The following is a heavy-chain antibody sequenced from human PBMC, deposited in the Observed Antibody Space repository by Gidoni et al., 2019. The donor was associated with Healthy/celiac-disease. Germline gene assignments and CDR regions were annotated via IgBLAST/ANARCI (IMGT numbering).Heavy chain of an antibody. CDR3: ARDRYCTNGVCYSRYGMDV. CDR2: ILYDGSNK. D-gene: IGHD2-8*01. CDR1: GFTLSSYG. J-gene: IGHJ6*02. V-gene: IGHV3-33*01. Sequence: QVQLVESGGVVVQPVSSLRLSCAALGFTLSSYGLHWVRKAPGKVLEGVAVILYDGSNKCYADSVKGRFTSSRDNSKNTLYLQINSLRAEDTAVYYCARDRYCTNGVCYSRYGMDVWGQGTTVTVSS.